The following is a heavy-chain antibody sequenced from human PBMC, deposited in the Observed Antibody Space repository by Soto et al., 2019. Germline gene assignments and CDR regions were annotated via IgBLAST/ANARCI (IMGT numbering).Heavy chain of an antibody. J-gene: IGHJ4*02. CDR1: GGSFSGYY. Sequence: SATLSITCAVYGGSFSGYYWSWIRQPPGKGLEWIGEINHSGSTNYNPSLKSRVTISVDTSKNQFSLKLSSVTAADTAVYYCARPRRGYSYGFDYWGQGTLVTVSS. CDR3: ARPRRGYSYGFDY. CDR2: INHSGST. V-gene: IGHV4-34*01. D-gene: IGHD5-18*01.